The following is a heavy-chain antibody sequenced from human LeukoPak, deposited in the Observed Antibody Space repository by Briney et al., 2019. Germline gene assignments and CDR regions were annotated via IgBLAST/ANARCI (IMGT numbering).Heavy chain of an antibody. D-gene: IGHD4-23*01. CDR1: GASISSYY. CDR3: ARGRKGATTVVTYWYFDL. V-gene: IGHV4-59*01. Sequence: SEPLSLTCIVSGASISSYYWSWIRQPPGKGLEWIGYIYDSGSTNYNPSLKSRVTISVDTSKNQFSLKLSSVTAADTAVYYCARGRKGATTVVTYWYFDLWGRGTLVTVSS. CDR2: IYDSGST. J-gene: IGHJ2*01.